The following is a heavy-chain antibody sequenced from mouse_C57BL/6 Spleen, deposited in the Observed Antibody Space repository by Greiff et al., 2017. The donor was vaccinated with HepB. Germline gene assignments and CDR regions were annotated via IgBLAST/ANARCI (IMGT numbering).Heavy chain of an antibody. Sequence: EVKLEESGGGLVKPGGSLKLSCAASGFTFSSYAMSWVRQTPEKRLEWVATISDGGSYTYYPDNVKGRFTISRDNAKNNLYLQMSHLKSEDTAMYYCAREGERGAWFAYWGQGTLVTVSA. CDR2: ISDGGSYT. V-gene: IGHV5-4*01. J-gene: IGHJ3*01. CDR3: AREGERGAWFAY. CDR1: GFTFSSYA.